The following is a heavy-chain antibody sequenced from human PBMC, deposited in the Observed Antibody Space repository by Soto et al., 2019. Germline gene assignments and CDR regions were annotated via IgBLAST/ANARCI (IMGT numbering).Heavy chain of an antibody. Sequence: ASVKVSCKASGYTFTSYGISWVRQAPGQGLEWMGWISAYNGNTNYAQKLQGRVTMTTDTSTSTAYMELRSLRSDDTAVYYCASLNTGGGNWGSSGYGMDVWGQGTTVTVSS. V-gene: IGHV1-18*01. J-gene: IGHJ6*02. CDR1: GYTFTSYG. CDR2: ISAYNGNT. CDR3: ASLNTGGGNWGSSGYGMDV. D-gene: IGHD7-27*01.